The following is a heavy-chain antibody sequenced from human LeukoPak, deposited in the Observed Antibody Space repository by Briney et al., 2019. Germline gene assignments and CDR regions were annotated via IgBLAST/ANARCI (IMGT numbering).Heavy chain of an antibody. CDR3: ARSTDGSGSYYYYGMDV. CDR1: GFTFSDYH. Sequence: GGSLRLPCTASGFTFSDYHMSWIRQAPGRGLEWVSYISSSGNPIHYADSVRGRFTISRDNAKNSLYLHMNSLGAEDAAVYYCARSTDGSGSYYYYGMDVWGQGTTVTVSS. CDR2: ISSSGNPI. D-gene: IGHD3-10*01. V-gene: IGHV3-11*01. J-gene: IGHJ6*02.